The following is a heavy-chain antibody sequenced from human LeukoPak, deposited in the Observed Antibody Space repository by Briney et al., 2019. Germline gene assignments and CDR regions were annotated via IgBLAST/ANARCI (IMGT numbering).Heavy chain of an antibody. D-gene: IGHD5-18*01. CDR1: GFTFSSYV. V-gene: IGHV3-30-3*01. Sequence: GGSLSLSCAASGFTFSSYVLHWVRQAPGKGLEWVAVISYDGSNKYYADSVKGRFTISRDNSKNTLYLQMNSPRAEDTAVYYCARGVDTTMNPDYWGQGTLVTVSS. CDR2: ISYDGSNK. J-gene: IGHJ4*02. CDR3: ARGVDTTMNPDY.